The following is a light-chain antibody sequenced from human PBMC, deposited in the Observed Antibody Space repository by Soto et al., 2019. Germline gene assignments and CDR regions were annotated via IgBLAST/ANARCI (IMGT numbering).Light chain of an antibody. Sequence: DIVLTQSPVTLSLSPGDRATLSCRASQSISHYLAWYQHKPGQAPRLLIYDASNRASGIPARFSGSGSGTDFTLSISSLEPEDFAVYYCQHRSNWPPDFGQGTRLEMK. CDR3: QHRSNWPPD. V-gene: IGKV3-11*01. CDR2: DAS. CDR1: QSISHY. J-gene: IGKJ5*01.